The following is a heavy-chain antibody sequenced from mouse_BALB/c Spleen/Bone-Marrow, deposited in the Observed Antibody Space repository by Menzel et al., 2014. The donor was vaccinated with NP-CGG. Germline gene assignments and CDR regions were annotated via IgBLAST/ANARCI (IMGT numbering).Heavy chain of an antibody. CDR2: IYPGDGDT. Sequence: QVQLQQSGAELVRPGSSVKISCKASGYAFSSYWMNWVKQRPGQGLEWIGQIYPGDGDTNYNGKFKGKATLTADKSSSTAYMQLSSLTSEDSAVYFCARRGYYGSSYNFDYWGQGTTLTVSS. V-gene: IGHV1-80*01. CDR1: GYAFSSYW. D-gene: IGHD1-1*01. CDR3: ARRGYYGSSYNFDY. J-gene: IGHJ2*01.